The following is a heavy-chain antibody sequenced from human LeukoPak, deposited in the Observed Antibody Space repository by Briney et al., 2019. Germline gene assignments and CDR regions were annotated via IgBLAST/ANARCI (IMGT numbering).Heavy chain of an antibody. CDR2: MSPNSGNT. CDR3: YSGSWYYSSAFDI. J-gene: IGHJ3*02. D-gene: IGHD6-13*01. Sequence: GASVKVSCKASGYTFTSYDINWVRQATGQGLEWMGWMSPNSGNTGYAQKFQGRVTMTRNTSISTAYMELSSLRSEDTAVYYCYSGSWYYSSAFDIWGQGTMVTVPS. V-gene: IGHV1-8*01. CDR1: GYTFTSYD.